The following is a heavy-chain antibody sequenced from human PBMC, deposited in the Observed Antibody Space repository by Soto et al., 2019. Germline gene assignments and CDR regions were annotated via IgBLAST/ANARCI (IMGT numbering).Heavy chain of an antibody. J-gene: IGHJ4*02. V-gene: IGHV1-69*12. CDR3: ADLSLGYCSSTTCPPDY. Sequence: QVQLVQSGAEVKKTGSSVKVSCKVSGGSLNHYAIGWVRQTPGQGLEWMGGIISSFGRTSYAQKFQGRVTITAGESTTTVNLELRGLRSEDSAIYFCADLSLGYCSSTTCPPDYWGQGTLVTVSS. D-gene: IGHD2-15*01. CDR2: IISSFGRT. CDR1: GGSLNHYA.